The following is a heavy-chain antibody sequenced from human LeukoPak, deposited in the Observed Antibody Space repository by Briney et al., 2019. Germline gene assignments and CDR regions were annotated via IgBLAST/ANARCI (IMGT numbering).Heavy chain of an antibody. J-gene: IGHJ3*02. Sequence: PGGSLRLSCAASGFTFSSYSMHWVRQAPGKGLEWVAVISYDGSNKYYADSVKGRFTISRDNSKNTLYLQMNSLRAEDTAVYYCARDRDSLTTEDAFDIWGQGTMVTVSS. D-gene: IGHD4-17*01. CDR2: ISYDGSNK. CDR3: ARDRDSLTTEDAFDI. CDR1: GFTFSSYS. V-gene: IGHV3-30-3*01.